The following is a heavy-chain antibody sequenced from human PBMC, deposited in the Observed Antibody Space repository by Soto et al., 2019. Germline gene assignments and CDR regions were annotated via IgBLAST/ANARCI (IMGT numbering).Heavy chain of an antibody. D-gene: IGHD3-22*01. Sequence: GDTLNTSCKGSGYSFAGSWITWVRQKPGKGLEWMGRIDPSDSQTYYSPSFRGHVTISVTKSITTVFLQWSSLRASDTAMYYCARQIYDSDTGPNFQYFFDSWGQGTPVTVSS. CDR1: GYSFAGSW. CDR2: IDPSDSQT. V-gene: IGHV5-10-1*01. CDR3: ARQIYDSDTGPNFQYFFDS. J-gene: IGHJ4*02.